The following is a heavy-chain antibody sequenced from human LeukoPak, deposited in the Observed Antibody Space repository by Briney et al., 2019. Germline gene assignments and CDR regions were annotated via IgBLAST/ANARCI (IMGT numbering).Heavy chain of an antibody. CDR2: IYTSGST. D-gene: IGHD6-6*01. CDR3: ARTSIAARRADFDY. J-gene: IGHJ4*02. V-gene: IGHV4-61*02. CDR1: GYSISSGYY. Sequence: SETLSLTCAVSGYSISSGYYWSWIRQPAGKGLEWVGCIYTSGSTNYNPSLKSRVTISVDTSKNQFSLKLRSVTAADTAVYYCARTSIAARRADFDYWGQGTVVTVSS.